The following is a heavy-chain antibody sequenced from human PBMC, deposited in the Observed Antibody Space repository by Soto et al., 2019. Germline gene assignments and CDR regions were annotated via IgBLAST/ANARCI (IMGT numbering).Heavy chain of an antibody. Sequence: QVQVVQSGAEVKKPGASVKVSCKASGYTFTSYAMHWVRQAPGQRLEWMGWINPGNGNTKNSQKFQGRVTITRDTFASPAYMELRSLRSDDTAVYYCARGASSVTTFYFDLWGRGTLVTVSS. CDR3: ARGASSVTTFYFDL. J-gene: IGHJ2*01. CDR1: GYTFTSYA. CDR2: INPGNGNT. D-gene: IGHD4-17*01. V-gene: IGHV1-3*01.